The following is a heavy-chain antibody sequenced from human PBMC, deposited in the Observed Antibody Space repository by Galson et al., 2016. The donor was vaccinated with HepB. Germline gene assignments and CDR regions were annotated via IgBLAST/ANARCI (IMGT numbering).Heavy chain of an antibody. J-gene: IGHJ4*02. CDR3: ARGGAYYYN. V-gene: IGHV4-61*02. Sequence: TLSLTCTVSGGSISSGTYYWSWIRQRGKGLEWIGRIYTSGNTNYNPSLKRRVTISVDTSKNQFSLKLSSVTAADTAVYFCARGGAYYYNWGQGTLVTVSS. CDR2: IYTSGNT. D-gene: IGHD2-21*02. CDR1: GGSISSGTYY.